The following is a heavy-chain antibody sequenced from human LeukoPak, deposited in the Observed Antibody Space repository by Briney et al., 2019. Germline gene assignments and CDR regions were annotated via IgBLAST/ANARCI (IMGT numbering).Heavy chain of an antibody. CDR2: IYYSGST. Sequence: SETLSLTCTVSGGSISSYYWSWIRQPPGKGLEWIGYIYYSGSTNYNPSLKSRVTISVDTSKNQFSLKLSSVTAADTAVYYCASHYYDSSAPTLDAFDIWGQGTMVTVSS. V-gene: IGHV4-59*08. J-gene: IGHJ3*02. CDR1: GGSISSYY. CDR3: ASHYYDSSAPTLDAFDI. D-gene: IGHD3-22*01.